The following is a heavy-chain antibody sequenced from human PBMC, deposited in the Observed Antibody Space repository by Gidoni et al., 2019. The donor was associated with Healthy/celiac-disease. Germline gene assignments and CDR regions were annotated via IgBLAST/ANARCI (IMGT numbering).Heavy chain of an antibody. CDR2: INPSGGST. CDR1: GYTFTSYY. D-gene: IGHD3-10*01. Sequence: QVQLVQSGAEVKKPGASVKVSCKASGYTFTSYYMHWVRQAPGQGLEWMGIINPSGGSTSYAQKFQGRVTMTRDTSTSTVYMELSSLRSEDTAVYYCARAVDWGYGSGIPGYWGQGTLVTVSS. J-gene: IGHJ4*02. CDR3: ARAVDWGYGSGIPGY. V-gene: IGHV1-46*01.